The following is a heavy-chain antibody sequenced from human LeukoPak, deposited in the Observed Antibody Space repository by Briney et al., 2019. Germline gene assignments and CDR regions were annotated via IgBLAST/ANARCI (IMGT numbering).Heavy chain of an antibody. Sequence: GASMKVSCKASGYTFTDYYMHWVRQAPGQGLEWMGWINPNSGGTYYAQKFQGRVTMTRDTSISTAYMELSRLRSDDTAVYYCARVGGDYSNYDWGQGTLVTVSS. J-gene: IGHJ4*02. CDR2: INPNSGGT. V-gene: IGHV1-2*02. CDR3: ARVGGDYSNYD. CDR1: GYTFTDYY. D-gene: IGHD4-11*01.